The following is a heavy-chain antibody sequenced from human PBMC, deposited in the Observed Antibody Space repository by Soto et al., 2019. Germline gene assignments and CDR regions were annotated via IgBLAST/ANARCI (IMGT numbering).Heavy chain of an antibody. J-gene: IGHJ3*02. Sequence: PGGSLRLSCAASGFTFSSYSMNWVRQDKGKGLEWVSSISSSSSYIYYADSVKGRFTITRDNAKNSLYLQMNSLRAEDTAVYYCARDRTNYYGSGSYYPSAFDIWGQGTMVTVSS. CDR3: ARDRTNYYGSGSYYPSAFDI. CDR1: GFTFSSYS. D-gene: IGHD3-10*01. CDR2: ISSSSSYI. V-gene: IGHV3-21*01.